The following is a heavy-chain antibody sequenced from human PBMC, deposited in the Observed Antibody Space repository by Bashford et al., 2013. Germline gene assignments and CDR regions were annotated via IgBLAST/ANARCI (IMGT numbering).Heavy chain of an antibody. V-gene: IGHV3-7*03. CDR2: IKPDESET. CDR3: AKAQYIFGYYYAMDV. J-gene: IGHJ6*02. CDR1: RFIFSGYW. Sequence: GSLRLSCSVSRFIFSGYWMSWVRQAPGKGPEWVANIKPDESETYYIDSVKGRFVISRDNAKSSLFXQMNSLRAEDTAVYYCAKAQYIFGYYYAMDVWGQGTTVTVSS. D-gene: IGHD5-18*01.